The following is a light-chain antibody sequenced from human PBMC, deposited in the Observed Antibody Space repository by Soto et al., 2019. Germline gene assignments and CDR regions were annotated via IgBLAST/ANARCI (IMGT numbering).Light chain of an antibody. Sequence: EIVLTQSPGTLSLSPGEGATLSCRASQSVSTTYFAWYQQKPGQAPRLVMYGTSSRATGIPDRFSGSGSGTDFTLTISRLQPEDFAVYYCQQYAASPWTFGQGTMVEFK. J-gene: IGKJ1*01. CDR1: QSVSTTY. V-gene: IGKV3-20*01. CDR2: GTS. CDR3: QQYAASPWT.